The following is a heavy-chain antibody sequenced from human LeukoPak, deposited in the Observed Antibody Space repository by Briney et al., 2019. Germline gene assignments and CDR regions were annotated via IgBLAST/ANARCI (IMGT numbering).Heavy chain of an antibody. D-gene: IGHD3-10*01. V-gene: IGHV3-21*01. Sequence: GGSLRLSCAASGFTFSSYSMNWVRQAPGKGLEWVSSISSSSSYIYYADSVKGRFTISRDNAKNSLYLQMNSLRAEDTAVYYCARESYYGSAILYFFDYWGQGTLVTVSS. CDR3: ARESYYGSAILYFFDY. CDR1: GFTFSSYS. CDR2: ISSSSSYI. J-gene: IGHJ4*02.